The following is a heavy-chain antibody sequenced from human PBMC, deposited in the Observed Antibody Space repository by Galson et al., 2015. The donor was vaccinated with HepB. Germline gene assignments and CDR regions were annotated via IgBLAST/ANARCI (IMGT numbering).Heavy chain of an antibody. Sequence: SVTVSCKASGFTFTSSAMQWVRQARGQRLEWIGWIVVGSGNTNYAQKFQERVTITRDMSTSTAYMELSSLRSEDTAVYYCAADRDCSGGSCYSDGMDVWGQGTTVTVSS. CDR1: GFTFTSSA. CDR2: IVVGSGNT. CDR3: AADRDCSGGSCYSDGMDV. J-gene: IGHJ6*02. D-gene: IGHD2-15*01. V-gene: IGHV1-58*02.